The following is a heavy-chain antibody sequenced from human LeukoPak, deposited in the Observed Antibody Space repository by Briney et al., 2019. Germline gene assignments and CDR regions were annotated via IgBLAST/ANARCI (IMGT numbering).Heavy chain of an antibody. J-gene: IGHJ4*02. CDR2: IYTSGST. D-gene: IGHD6-19*01. CDR1: GGSISSYY. CDR3: ARDGSSGWYLGY. V-gene: IGHV4-4*07. Sequence: TLSLTCTVSGGSISSYYWSWIRQPAGKGPEWIGRIYTSGSTNYNPSLTSRVTMSVDTSKNQFSLKLSSVTAADTAVYYCARDGSSGWYLGYWGQGTLVTVSS.